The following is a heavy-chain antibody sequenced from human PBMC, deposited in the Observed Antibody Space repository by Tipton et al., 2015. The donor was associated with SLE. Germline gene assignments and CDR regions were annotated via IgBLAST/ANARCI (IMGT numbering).Heavy chain of an antibody. Sequence: QSGAEVKKPGASVKVSCKASGYTFTSYGISWVRQASGQGLEWMGWISTYNANTHYAQKLQGRFTMTTYTSTSTAYMERRSLRSDDTAVYYCATSRGGQWPSYSDYWGQGTLVTVSS. D-gene: IGHD2-15*01. V-gene: IGHV1-18*01. J-gene: IGHJ4*02. CDR2: ISTYNANT. CDR1: GYTFTSYG. CDR3: ATSRGGQWPSYSDY.